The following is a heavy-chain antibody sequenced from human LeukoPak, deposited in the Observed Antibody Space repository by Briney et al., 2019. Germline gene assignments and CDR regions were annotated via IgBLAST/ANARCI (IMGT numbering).Heavy chain of an antibody. CDR3: TKEKTMVRPGPDAFDI. Sequence: GGSLRLSCAASGFTFSTYGMHWVRQAPGKGLEWVTFIRSDGSNKYYADSVKGRFTISRDNSKNTLYLQMNSLRAEDTALYYCTKEKTMVRPGPDAFDIWGQGTMVTVSS. CDR2: IRSDGSNK. CDR1: GFTFSTYG. J-gene: IGHJ3*02. V-gene: IGHV3-30*02. D-gene: IGHD3-10*01.